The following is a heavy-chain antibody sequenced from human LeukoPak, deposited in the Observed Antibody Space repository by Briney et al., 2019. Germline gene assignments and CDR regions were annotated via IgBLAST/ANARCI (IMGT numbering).Heavy chain of an antibody. CDR2: ITSNGNSV. CDR1: GFTFSDYY. J-gene: IGHJ4*02. Sequence: GGSLRLSCAASGFTFSDYYMGWIRQAPGKGLEWVSYITSNGNSVYYAASVKGRFTISRDNAKNSLYLQVNSLTAEDTAVYYCASGDYGWFDYWGQGTLVTVSS. CDR3: ASGDYGWFDY. D-gene: IGHD4-17*01. V-gene: IGHV3-11*01.